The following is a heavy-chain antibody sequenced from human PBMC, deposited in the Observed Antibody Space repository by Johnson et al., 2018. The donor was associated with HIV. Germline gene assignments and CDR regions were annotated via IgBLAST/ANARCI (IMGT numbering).Heavy chain of an antibody. D-gene: IGHD6-19*01. CDR1: QFTFSSYY. CDR2: VNPNGGST. CDR3: QGGYSSGWYSDVFNI. Sequence: VQLVESGGGLAKPAWSPRLSCAASQFTFSSYYMNCVRQPPGNGLELVGQVNPNGGSTYLIDSGKDRFNVSRDNAKNTLHLQMNSLKIEDTAVYYCQGGYSSGWYSDVFNIWGQGTVVTVSS. J-gene: IGHJ3*02. V-gene: IGHV3-25*03.